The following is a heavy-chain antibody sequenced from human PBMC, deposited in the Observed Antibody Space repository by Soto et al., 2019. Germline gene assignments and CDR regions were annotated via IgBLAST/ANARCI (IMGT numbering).Heavy chain of an antibody. CDR2: INAYNGNT. J-gene: IGHJ4*02. CDR3: ARYMITFGGIIDYYFDY. Sequence: QVQLVQSGPEVKKPGASVKVSCKASGYTFTSYGITWVRQAPGQGLEWMGWINAYNGNTNYVQNLQGRVTMTTDTTTSTAYMELRSLKSHDTAVYYCARYMITFGGIIDYYFDYWGQGTLVTVSS. V-gene: IGHV1-18*01. CDR1: GYTFTSYG. D-gene: IGHD3-16*02.